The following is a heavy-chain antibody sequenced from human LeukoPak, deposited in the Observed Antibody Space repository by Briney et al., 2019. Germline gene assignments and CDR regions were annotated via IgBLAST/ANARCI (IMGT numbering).Heavy chain of an antibody. Sequence: GGSLRLSCAASGFTFSSYAMHWVRQAPGKGLEYVSAISSNGGSTYYANSVKGRFTISRDNSKNTLYLQMNSLRAEDTAVYYCARDGGSYYFDYWGRGTLVTVSS. CDR3: ARDGGSYYFDY. CDR2: ISSNGGST. V-gene: IGHV3-64*01. J-gene: IGHJ4*02. CDR1: GFTFSSYA. D-gene: IGHD1-26*01.